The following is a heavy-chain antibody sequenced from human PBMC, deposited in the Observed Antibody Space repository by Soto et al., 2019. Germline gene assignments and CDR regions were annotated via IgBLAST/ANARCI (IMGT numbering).Heavy chain of an antibody. CDR1: GGTFSSYA. D-gene: IGHD3-10*01. Sequence: GASVKVSCKASGGTFSSYAISWVRQAPGQGLEWMGGIIPIFGTANYAQKFQGRVSMTTDTSTSTASMELRSLRSDDTAVYYCARSGSMPYYYYGMDVWGQGTTVTVSS. CDR3: ARSGSMPYYYYGMDV. CDR2: IIPIFGTA. V-gene: IGHV1-69*05. J-gene: IGHJ6*02.